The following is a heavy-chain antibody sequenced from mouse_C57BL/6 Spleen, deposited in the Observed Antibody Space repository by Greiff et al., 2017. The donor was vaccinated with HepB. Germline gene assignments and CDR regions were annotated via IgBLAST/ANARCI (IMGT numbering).Heavy chain of an antibody. CDR2: IWSGGST. Sequence: QVQLKESGPGLVQPSQSLSITCTVSGFSLTSYGVHWVRQSPGKGLEWLGVIWSGGSTDYNAAFISRLSISKDNSKSQVFFKMNSLQADDTAIYYCARKGENDGYYDFDYWGQGTTLTVSS. J-gene: IGHJ2*01. CDR1: GFSLTSYG. CDR3: ARKGENDGYYDFDY. D-gene: IGHD2-3*01. V-gene: IGHV2-2*01.